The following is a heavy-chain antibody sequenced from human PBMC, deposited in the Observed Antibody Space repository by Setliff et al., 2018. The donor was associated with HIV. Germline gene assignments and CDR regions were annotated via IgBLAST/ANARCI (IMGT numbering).Heavy chain of an antibody. Sequence: PSETLSLTCTVSGGSISGGVHYWSWIRQHPGKGLEWIGYIRYSGSTNYMPSLKNRVTISVDTSKNQFSLTLRSLTAADTAVYYCARGDGDTTVRGVIIPNWFDPWGQGTLVTVSS. D-gene: IGHD3-10*01. CDR2: IRYSGST. J-gene: IGHJ5*02. CDR3: ARGDGDTTVRGVIIPNWFDP. CDR1: GGSISGGVHY. V-gene: IGHV4-31*03.